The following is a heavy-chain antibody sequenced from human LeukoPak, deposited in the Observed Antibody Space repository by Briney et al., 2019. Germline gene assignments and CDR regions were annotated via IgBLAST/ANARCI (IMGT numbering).Heavy chain of an antibody. J-gene: IGHJ4*02. Sequence: PSETLSLTCAVCGGSFSGYYRSWIRQPPGKGLEWIGEINHSGSTNYNPSLKSRVTISVDTSKNQFSLKLSSVTAADTAVYYCAREKITFGGVIVMGFDYWGQGTLVTVSS. V-gene: IGHV4-34*01. CDR2: INHSGST. CDR3: AREKITFGGVIVMGFDY. D-gene: IGHD3-16*02. CDR1: GGSFSGYY.